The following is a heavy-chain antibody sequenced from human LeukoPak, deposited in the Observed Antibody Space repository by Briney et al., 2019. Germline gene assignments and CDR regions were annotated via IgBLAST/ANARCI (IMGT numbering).Heavy chain of an antibody. D-gene: IGHD4-17*01. CDR2: ISWNSGYI. Sequence: GRSLRLSCAASGFTFDDYAMHWVRHAPGKGLEWVSGISWNSGYIRYADSVKGRFTVSRDNAKNSLYLEMNSLRPEDTALYYCTKDWGGDYVRYFDYWGQGTLVTVSS. CDR3: TKDWGGDYVRYFDY. CDR1: GFTFDDYA. J-gene: IGHJ4*02. V-gene: IGHV3-9*01.